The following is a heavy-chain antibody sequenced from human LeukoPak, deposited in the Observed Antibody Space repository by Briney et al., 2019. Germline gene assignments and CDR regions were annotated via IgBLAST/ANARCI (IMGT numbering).Heavy chain of an antibody. CDR1: GFTFSSYA. J-gene: IGHJ4*02. CDR2: ISSSSSYI. V-gene: IGHV3-21*01. D-gene: IGHD3-22*01. CDR3: ARGGKSENYDSSGYYLDY. Sequence: GGSLRLSCAASGFTFSSYAMHWVRQAPGKGLEWVSSISSSSSYIYYADSVKGRFTISRDNAKDSLYLQMNSLRAEDTAVYYCARGGKSENYDSSGYYLDYWGQGTLVTVSS.